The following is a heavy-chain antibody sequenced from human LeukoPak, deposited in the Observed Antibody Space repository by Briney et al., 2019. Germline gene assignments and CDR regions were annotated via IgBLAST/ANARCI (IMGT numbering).Heavy chain of an antibody. CDR2: INPNSGGT. D-gene: IGHD3-22*01. CDR3: ARDSGGYYPFDY. CDR1: GYTFTGYY. Sequence: ASVKVSCKASGYTFTGYYMHWVRQAPGQGLEWMGWINPNSGGTNYAQKFQGRVTMTRDTSISTAYMELSRLRSDDTAVYYCARDSGGYYPFDYWGQGTLVTVSS. J-gene: IGHJ4*02. V-gene: IGHV1-2*02.